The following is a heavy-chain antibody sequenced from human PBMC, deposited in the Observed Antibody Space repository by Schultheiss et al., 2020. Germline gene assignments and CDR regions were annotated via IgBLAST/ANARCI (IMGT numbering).Heavy chain of an antibody. J-gene: IGHJ4*02. V-gene: IGHV1-18*01. Sequence: ASVKVSCKASGYTFTSYVFSWVRQAPGQGLEWMGWISSHNGNTKYAQKLQGRVTMTTDTSTSTAYMELRSLRSDDTAVYYCARESARDYGDYVDYWGQGTLVTVSS. D-gene: IGHD4-17*01. CDR1: GYTFTSYV. CDR2: ISSHNGNT. CDR3: ARESARDYGDYVDY.